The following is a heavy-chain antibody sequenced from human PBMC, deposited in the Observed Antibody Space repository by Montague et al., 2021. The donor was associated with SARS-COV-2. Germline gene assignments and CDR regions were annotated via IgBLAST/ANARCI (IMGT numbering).Heavy chain of an antibody. CDR3: AGKVLTVPADY. CDR2: ISYGGIA. Sequence: SETLSLTRAVSGVSITSTNWWSLVRQPPWKGLEWIGEISYGGIATYNPALKSRATISMDRSRNLFSLKLSSVTAADTAIYYCAGKVLTVPADYWGQGTLVTVS. CDR1: GVSITSTNW. V-gene: IGHV4-4*02. J-gene: IGHJ4*02. D-gene: IGHD4-11*01.